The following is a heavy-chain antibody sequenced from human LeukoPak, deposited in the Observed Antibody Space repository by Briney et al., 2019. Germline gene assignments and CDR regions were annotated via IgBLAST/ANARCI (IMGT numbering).Heavy chain of an antibody. D-gene: IGHD1-26*01. Sequence: PGGSLRLPCAASGFTLSSYGMYWVRQTPDKGLQWVAYLRKDATYSNYADSVRGRFTVSRDNSKNTLDLQMSSLRVEDTAVYYCASGGPTRGTLDYGGQGTLVTVSS. CDR1: GFTLSSYG. J-gene: IGHJ4*02. V-gene: IGHV3-30*02. CDR2: LRKDATYS. CDR3: ASGGPTRGTLDY.